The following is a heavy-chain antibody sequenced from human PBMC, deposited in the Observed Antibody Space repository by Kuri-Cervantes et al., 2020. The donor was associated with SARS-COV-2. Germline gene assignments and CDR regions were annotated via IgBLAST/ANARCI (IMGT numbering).Heavy chain of an antibody. CDR3: ARVPRSSPQTY. CDR1: GFTFSSYW. D-gene: IGHD6-13*01. Sequence: GESLKISCAASGFTFSSYWMSWVRQAPGKGLEWVANIKQDGSEKYYVDSVKGRFTISRDNAKNSLYLQMNSLRAEDTAVYYCARVPRSSPQTYWGQGTLVTVSS. CDR2: IKQDGSEK. V-gene: IGHV3-7*01. J-gene: IGHJ4*02.